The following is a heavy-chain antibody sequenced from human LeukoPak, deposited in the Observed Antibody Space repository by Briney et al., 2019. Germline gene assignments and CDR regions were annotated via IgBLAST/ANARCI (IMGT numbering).Heavy chain of an antibody. CDR3: ARVRTYYGDVYFDY. CDR2: ISSSSSYI. D-gene: IGHD4-17*01. CDR1: GFTFSSYS. V-gene: IGHV3-21*01. J-gene: IGHJ4*02. Sequence: GGSLRLSYAASGFTFSSYSMNWVRQAPGQGLEWVSSISSSSSYIYYADSVKGRFTISRDNAKNSLYLQMNSLRAEDTAVYYCARVRTYYGDVYFDYWGQGTLVTVSS.